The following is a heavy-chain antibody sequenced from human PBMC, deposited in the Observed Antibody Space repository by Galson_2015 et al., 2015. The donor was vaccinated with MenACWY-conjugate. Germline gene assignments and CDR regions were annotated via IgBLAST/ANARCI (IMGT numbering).Heavy chain of an antibody. CDR1: GFTFSSYS. CDR3: ARDLVRGYYDSSGDFDY. J-gene: IGHJ4*02. D-gene: IGHD3-22*01. V-gene: IGHV3-48*02. Sequence: SLRLSCAASGFTFSSYSMNWVRQAPGKGLEWVSYISSSSSTIYYADSVKGRFTISRDNAKNSLYLQMNSLRDEDTAVYYCARDLVRGYYDSSGDFDYWGQGTLVTVSS. CDR2: ISSSSSTI.